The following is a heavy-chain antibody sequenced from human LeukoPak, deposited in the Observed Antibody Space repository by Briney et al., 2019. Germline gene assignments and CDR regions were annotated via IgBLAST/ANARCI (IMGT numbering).Heavy chain of an antibody. J-gene: IGHJ4*02. CDR2: TSHDGSNR. D-gene: IGHD4-17*01. CDR1: GFTFSSFG. V-gene: IGHV3-30*03. CDR3: ARNDYGTYYFDN. Sequence: GRSLTLSCAASGFTFSSFGMHWVRQAPGKGLEWVSVTSHDGSNRYYADSVKGRFTISRDNSKNTLYLQMNSLRAEDTAVYYCARNDYGTYYFDNWGQGTLVTVSS.